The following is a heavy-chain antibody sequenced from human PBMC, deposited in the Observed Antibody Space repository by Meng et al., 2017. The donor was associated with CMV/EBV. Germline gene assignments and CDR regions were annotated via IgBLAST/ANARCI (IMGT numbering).Heavy chain of an antibody. CDR1: GFTSCHYW. V-gene: IGHV3-74*03. CDR2: INTDGSFT. Sequence: EVELVESGGDSVQPGGSLRLSCEDSGFTSCHYWMHWVRQVPVEGPVWVSRINTDGSFTSYADSVKGRFTISRDNAKNTLYLHMHGLRVDDSAVYYCGRDLTGERDQWGQGTLVTVSS. D-gene: IGHD7-27*01. CDR3: GRDLTGERDQ. J-gene: IGHJ4*02.